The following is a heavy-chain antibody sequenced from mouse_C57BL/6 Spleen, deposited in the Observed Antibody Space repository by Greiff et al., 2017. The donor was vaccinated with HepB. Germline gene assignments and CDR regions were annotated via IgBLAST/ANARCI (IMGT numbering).Heavy chain of an antibody. J-gene: IGHJ4*01. V-gene: IGHV10-3*01. CDR1: GFTFNTYA. CDR3: VRTGGAMDY. CDR2: IISKSSNYAT. Sequence: EVQLVESGGGLVQPKGSLKLSCAASGFTFNTYAMHWVRQAPGKGLEWVARIISKSSNYATYYADSVKDRFTISRDDSQSMLYLQMNNLKTEDTAMYYCVRTGGAMDYWGQGTSVTVSS.